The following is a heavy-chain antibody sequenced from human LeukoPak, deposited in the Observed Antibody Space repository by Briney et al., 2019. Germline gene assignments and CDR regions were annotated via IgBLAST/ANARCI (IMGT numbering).Heavy chain of an antibody. J-gene: IGHJ6*03. CDR1: GGSFSDNF. V-gene: IGHV4-34*01. D-gene: IGHD6-13*01. Sequence: SETLSLTCAVYGGSFSDNFWSWIRQPPGKGLEWIGNINRRGSTNYNPSLKNRVTISVDTSKNQFYLRLNSLTAADTAVYYCARAPRSDSNWSHFYYYFDVWDKGTTVTVSS. CDR3: ARAPRSDSNWSHFYYYFDV. CDR2: INRRGST.